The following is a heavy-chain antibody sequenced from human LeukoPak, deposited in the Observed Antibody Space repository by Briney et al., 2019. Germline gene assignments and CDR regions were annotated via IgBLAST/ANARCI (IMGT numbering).Heavy chain of an antibody. V-gene: IGHV1-2*02. Sequence: ASVKVSCKASGYTFTGYYMHWVRQAPGQGPEWMGWINPNSGGTNYAQKFQGRVTMTRDTSISTAYMELSRLRSDDTAVYYCARVHSGSYYYYYYYMDVWGKGTTVTVSS. CDR1: GYTFTGYY. D-gene: IGHD1-26*01. CDR2: INPNSGGT. J-gene: IGHJ6*03. CDR3: ARVHSGSYYYYYYYMDV.